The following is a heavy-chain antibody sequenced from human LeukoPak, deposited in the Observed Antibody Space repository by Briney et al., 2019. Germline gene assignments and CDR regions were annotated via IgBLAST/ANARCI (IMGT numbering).Heavy chain of an antibody. CDR3: AREKAAAGTGWGNYYYYYMDV. CDR2: IYYSGST. Sequence: PSETLSLTCTVSGGSISSYYWSWIRQPPGKGLEWLGYIYYSGSTNYNPSLKSRVTMSVDTSKNQFSLKLSSVTAADTAVYYCAREKAAAGTGWGNYYYYYMDVWGKGTTVTVSS. J-gene: IGHJ6*03. V-gene: IGHV4-59*12. CDR1: GGSISSYY. D-gene: IGHD6-13*01.